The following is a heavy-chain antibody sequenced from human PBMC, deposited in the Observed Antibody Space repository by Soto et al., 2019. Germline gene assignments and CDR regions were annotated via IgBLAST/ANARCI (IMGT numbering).Heavy chain of an antibody. V-gene: IGHV3-21*01. J-gene: IGHJ4*02. CDR3: ARESEDLTSNFDY. Sequence: LRLSCVASGFTFTRYSMNWVRQAPGKGLEWVSSISSTTNYIYYADSMKGRFTVSRDNAKNSVYLDMNSLSAEDTAVYYCARESEDLTSNFDYWGQGTLVTVSS. CDR2: ISSTTNYI. CDR1: GFTFTRYS.